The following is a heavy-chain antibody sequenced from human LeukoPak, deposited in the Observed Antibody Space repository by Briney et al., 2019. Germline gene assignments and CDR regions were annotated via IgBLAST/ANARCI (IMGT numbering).Heavy chain of an antibody. CDR2: GHYSGTT. J-gene: IGHJ4*02. D-gene: IGHD3/OR15-3a*01. CDR3: ARHGTGTGYPLDY. V-gene: IGHV4-59*08. Sequence: PSDTLSLTCTVSGVSINSHYWSWVRQSPGKGLEWIAYGHYSGTTNYNPSLKSRVTISVDTSKNQFSLKLTSVSAADTAMYYCARHGTGTGYPLDYWGRGTLVTVSS. CDR1: GVSINSHY.